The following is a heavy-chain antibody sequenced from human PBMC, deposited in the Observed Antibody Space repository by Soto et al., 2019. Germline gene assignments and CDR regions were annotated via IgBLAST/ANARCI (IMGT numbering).Heavy chain of an antibody. CDR1: GYTFTGHY. CDR3: GRGRSGQIVVFY. CDR2: IGPESGAT. Sequence: ASVKVSCKASGYTFTGHYIHWVRQAPEQGPEWMGEIGPESGATRYAQRFQGRVTMTRDMSITTVYMELNNLSPDDTAVYYCGRGRSGQIVVFYWGQGALVTVSS. V-gene: IGHV1-2*02. D-gene: IGHD1-26*01. J-gene: IGHJ4*02.